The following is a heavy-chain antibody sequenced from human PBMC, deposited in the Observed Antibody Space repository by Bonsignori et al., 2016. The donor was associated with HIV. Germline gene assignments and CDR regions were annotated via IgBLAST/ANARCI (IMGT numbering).Heavy chain of an antibody. D-gene: IGHD3-9*01. CDR2: IYYSGST. J-gene: IGHJ4*02. CDR3: ARGLNWFPTDY. Sequence: WIRQPPGKGLEWIGSIYYSGSTYYNPSLKSRVTISVDTSKNQFSLKLSSVTAADTAVYYCARGLNWFPTDYWGQGTLVTVSS. V-gene: IGHV4-39*07.